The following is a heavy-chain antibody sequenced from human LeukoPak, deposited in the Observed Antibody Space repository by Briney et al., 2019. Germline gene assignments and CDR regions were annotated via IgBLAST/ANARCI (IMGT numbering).Heavy chain of an antibody. Sequence: GGSLRLSCAASGFTFDDYGMSWVRQAPGKGLEWVSGINWSGGSTGYGDSVKGRFTISRDNAKNSLYLQMNSLRAEDTALYFCARVGGKLLWFGELAALDYWGQGTLVTVSS. D-gene: IGHD3-10*01. J-gene: IGHJ4*02. V-gene: IGHV3-20*04. CDR2: INWSGGST. CDR1: GFTFDDYG. CDR3: ARVGGKLLWFGELAALDY.